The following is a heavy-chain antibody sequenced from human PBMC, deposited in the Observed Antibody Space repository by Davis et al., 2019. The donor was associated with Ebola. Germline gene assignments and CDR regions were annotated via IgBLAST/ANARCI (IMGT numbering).Heavy chain of an antibody. CDR3: AREAGSSGWTRPRRFDY. D-gene: IGHD6-19*01. CDR1: GGSISSGGYY. J-gene: IGHJ4*02. Sequence: PSETLSLTCTVSGGSISSGGYYWSWIRQHPGKGLEWIGHIYYSGSTDYNPSLKSRVTISVDTSKNQFSLKLSSVTAADTAVYYCAREAGSSGWTRPRRFDYWGQGTLVTVSS. CDR2: IYYSGST. V-gene: IGHV4-31*03.